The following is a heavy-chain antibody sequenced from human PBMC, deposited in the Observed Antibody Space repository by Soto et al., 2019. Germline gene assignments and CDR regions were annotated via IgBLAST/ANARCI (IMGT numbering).Heavy chain of an antibody. J-gene: IGHJ4*02. D-gene: IGHD3-9*01. V-gene: IGHV3-48*01. Sequence: GGSLRLSCAASGFSFSSYWMHWVRQAPGKGLEWVSTISSTIYYADSVKGRFTISRDNAKNSLYLQMNSLRAEDTALYYCARDWDDILILGYWGQGTLVTVSS. CDR3: ARDWDDILILGY. CDR2: ISSTI. CDR1: GFSFSSYW.